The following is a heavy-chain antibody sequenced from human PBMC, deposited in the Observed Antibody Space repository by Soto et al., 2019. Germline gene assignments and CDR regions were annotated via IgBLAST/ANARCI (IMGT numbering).Heavy chain of an antibody. CDR1: GYTFTTYG. J-gene: IGHJ4*02. CDR2: ISTYNGNT. D-gene: IGHD3-22*01. V-gene: IGHV1-18*01. CDR3: ARGPTDYYDNSGNYFLDY. Sequence: QVQLVQSGAEVNKPGASVKVSCKASGYTFTTYGMSWVRQAPGQGLDWMGWISTYNGNTKYAERLQGRVTMTTDTTMSTAYMELRSLRSDDTAVYYCARGPTDYYDNSGNYFLDYWGQGTLVTVSS.